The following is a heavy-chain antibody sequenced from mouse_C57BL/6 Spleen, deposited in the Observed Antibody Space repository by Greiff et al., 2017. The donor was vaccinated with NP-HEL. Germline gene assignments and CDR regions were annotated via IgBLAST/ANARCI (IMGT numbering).Heavy chain of an antibody. V-gene: IGHV5-9-1*02. CDR2: ISSGGDYI. CDR3: TRDRDYDSWFAY. CDR1: GFTFSSYA. D-gene: IGHD2-4*01. J-gene: IGHJ3*01. Sequence: EVMLVESGEGLVKPGGSLKLSCAASGFTFSSYAMSWVRQTPEKRLEWVAYISSGGDYIYYADTVKGRFTISRDNARNTLYLQMSSLKSEDTAMYYCTRDRDYDSWFAYWGQGTLVTVSA.